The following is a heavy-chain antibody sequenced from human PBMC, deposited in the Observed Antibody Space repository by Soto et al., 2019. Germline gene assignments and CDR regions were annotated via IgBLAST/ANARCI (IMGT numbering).Heavy chain of an antibody. CDR2: IYYSGST. J-gene: IGHJ4*02. V-gene: IGHV4-39*01. D-gene: IGHD3-22*01. Sequence: QLQLQESGPGLVKPSETLSLTCTVSGGSISGRSYYWGWIRQSPGKGLEWIGNIYYSGSTYYNPSLKSRVTISVDTSKNQFSLKLSPVTAADTAVYYCARYYDSSSTYYFDDWGQGTLVTVSS. CDR1: GGSISGRSYY. CDR3: ARYYDSSSTYYFDD.